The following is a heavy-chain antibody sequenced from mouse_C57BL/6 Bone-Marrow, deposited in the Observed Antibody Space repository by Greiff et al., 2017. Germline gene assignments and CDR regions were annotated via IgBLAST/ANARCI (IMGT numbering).Heavy chain of an antibody. CDR2: IYPGNSDT. Sequence: EVQLQESGTVLARPGASVKMSCKTSGYTFTSYWMHWVKQRPGQGLEWIGAIYPGNSDTSYNQKFKGKAKLTAVTSASTAYMELSSLTNEDSAVYYCTGDECYGNFLYYYAMDYWGQGTSVTVSS. D-gene: IGHD1-1*02. CDR3: TGDECYGNFLYYYAMDY. J-gene: IGHJ4*01. CDR1: GYTFTSYW. V-gene: IGHV1-5*01.